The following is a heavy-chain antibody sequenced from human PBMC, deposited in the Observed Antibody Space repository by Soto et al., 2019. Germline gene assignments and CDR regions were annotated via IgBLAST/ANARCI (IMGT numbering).Heavy chain of an antibody. Sequence: QVQLVQSGAEVKKPGSSVKVSCKASGGTFSSYAISWVRQAPGQGLEWMGGIIPIFGTANYAQKFQGRVTITADESTSTAYMELSSLRSADTAGYYCARDPLVLMVYGHPYYYYYGMDVWGQGTTVTVSS. D-gene: IGHD2-8*01. J-gene: IGHJ6*02. CDR2: IIPIFGTA. V-gene: IGHV1-69*01. CDR3: ARDPLVLMVYGHPYYYYYGMDV. CDR1: GGTFSSYA.